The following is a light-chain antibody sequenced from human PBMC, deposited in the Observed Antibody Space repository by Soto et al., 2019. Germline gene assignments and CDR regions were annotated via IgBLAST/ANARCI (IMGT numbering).Light chain of an antibody. V-gene: IGKV3-15*01. CDR3: QQYRNWPRT. Sequence: PVERVTLSCRASQSVSSSYLTWYQKKHGRAPRILIYGASTRATDMPGRFSGRGSGTECTLTISRLQSEDFAVYYCQQYRNWPRTFGQGTKVDIK. CDR1: QSVSSSY. J-gene: IGKJ1*01. CDR2: GAS.